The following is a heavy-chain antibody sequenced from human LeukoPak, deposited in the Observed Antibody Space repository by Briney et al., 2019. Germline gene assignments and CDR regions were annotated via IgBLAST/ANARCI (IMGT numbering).Heavy chain of an antibody. D-gene: IGHD1-7*01. CDR2: IYYSGSI. CDR1: GVSISRYY. CDR3: ARPVTELTDWYFDL. J-gene: IGHJ2*01. Sequence: KPSETLSLTCTVSGVSISRYYWSWIRQPPGKGLEWIGYIYYSGSIKYNPSLKSRVTISVDTSKNQFSLKLSSVTAADTAVYYCARPVTELTDWYFDLWGRGTLVTVSS. V-gene: IGHV4-59*01.